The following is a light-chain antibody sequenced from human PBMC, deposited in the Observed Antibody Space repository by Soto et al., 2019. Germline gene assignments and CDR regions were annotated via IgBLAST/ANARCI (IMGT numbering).Light chain of an antibody. V-gene: IGKV3-15*01. J-gene: IGKJ1*01. Sequence: EIVLTQSPATLSLSPGERATLSCRASQTVSTYLAWYQQKPGQAPRLLIYGASTRATGIPARFSGSGSGTEFTLTISSLQSEDFAVYYCQQYNNWPLTFGQGTKVDI. CDR1: QTVSTY. CDR2: GAS. CDR3: QQYNNWPLT.